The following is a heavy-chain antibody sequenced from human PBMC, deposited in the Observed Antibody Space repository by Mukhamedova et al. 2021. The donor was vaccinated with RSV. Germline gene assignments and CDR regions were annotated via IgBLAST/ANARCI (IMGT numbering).Heavy chain of an antibody. V-gene: IGHV4-34*01. J-gene: IGHJ4*01. CDR2: INHSGST. Sequence: TWIRQPPGKGLEWIGEINHSGSTKFNPSLNSRVTMSVDMSKNQFSLKLISVTAADTAVYYCARQSVVVMPTRGATRFDFWGHGNL. CDR3: ARQSVVVMPTRGATRFDF. D-gene: IGHD3-22*01.